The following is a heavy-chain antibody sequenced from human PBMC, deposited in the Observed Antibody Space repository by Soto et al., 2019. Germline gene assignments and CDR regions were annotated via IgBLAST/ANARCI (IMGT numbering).Heavy chain of an antibody. V-gene: IGHV3-74*01. CDR2: IYFDGITT. CDR1: GFTFNTHW. J-gene: IGHJ4*02. D-gene: IGHD1-26*01. CDR3: SRGGAMGVDY. Sequence: GGALRLSCTASGFTFNTHWMHWVRQAPGKGLVWVSRIYFDGITTNYADSVKGRLTVYRDNAKNTVYLHVNTLRDEETAVYYCSRGGAMGVDYWGQGNLVIVSA.